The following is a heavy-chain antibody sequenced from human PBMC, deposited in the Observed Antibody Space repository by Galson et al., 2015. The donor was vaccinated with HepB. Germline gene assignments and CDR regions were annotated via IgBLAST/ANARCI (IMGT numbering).Heavy chain of an antibody. CDR3: AKGRGIFGVVNHYGMDV. V-gene: IGHV3-30*18. Sequence: SLRLSCAASGFTFSSYGMHWVRQAPGKGLEWVAVISYDGSNKYYADSVKGRFTISRDNSKNTLYLQMNSLRAEDTAVYYCAKGRGIFGVVNHYGMDVWGQGTTVTVSS. CDR1: GFTFSSYG. D-gene: IGHD3-3*01. J-gene: IGHJ6*02. CDR2: ISYDGSNK.